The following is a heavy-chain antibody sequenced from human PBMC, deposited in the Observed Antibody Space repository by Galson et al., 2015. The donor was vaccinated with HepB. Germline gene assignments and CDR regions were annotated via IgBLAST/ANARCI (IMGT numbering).Heavy chain of an antibody. V-gene: IGHV6-1*01. J-gene: IGHJ5*02. Sequence: CAISGDSVSSKSAAWNWIRQSPSRGLEWLGRTYYRSKWYTGYAVSVKSRITINPDTSQNQFSLHLSSVTPAYTAVYYCARGALGATTGFGSWGQGTLVTGSS. D-gene: IGHD1-26*01. CDR3: ARGALGATTGFGS. CDR2: TYYRSKWYT. CDR1: GDSVSSKSAA.